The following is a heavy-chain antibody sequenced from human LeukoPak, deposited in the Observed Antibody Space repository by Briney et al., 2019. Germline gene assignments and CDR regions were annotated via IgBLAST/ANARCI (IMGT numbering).Heavy chain of an antibody. V-gene: IGHV3-74*01. Sequence: GGSLRLSCAASGFTFSSYWMHWVRQVPGKGLVWVSRINSDGSSTSYADSVKGRFTISRDNAKNTLYLQMNSLRAEDTAVYYCARDGSIIAFDMWGQRTMVTVSS. J-gene: IGHJ3*02. CDR2: INSDGSST. CDR3: ARDGSIIAFDM. D-gene: IGHD1-26*01. CDR1: GFTFSSYW.